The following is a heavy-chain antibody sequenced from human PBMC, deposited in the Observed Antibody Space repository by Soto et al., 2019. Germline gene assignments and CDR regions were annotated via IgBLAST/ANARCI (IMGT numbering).Heavy chain of an antibody. J-gene: IGHJ4*02. D-gene: IGHD6-13*01. CDR1: GFTFNKYW. CDR3: WSRPRTAGDDSFDH. Sequence: PGGSLILSCAGSGFTFNKYWMHWVRQAPGKGLEWVSGINHDGALTFYPDSLKGQFTISRDNSKNTLYLHMHRLRAEDTALYSCWSRPRTAGDDSFDHWGQGTLVTVSS. V-gene: IGHV3-23*01. CDR2: INHDGALT.